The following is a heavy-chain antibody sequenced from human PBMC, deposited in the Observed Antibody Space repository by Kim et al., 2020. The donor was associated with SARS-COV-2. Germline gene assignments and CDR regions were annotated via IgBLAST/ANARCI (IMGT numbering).Heavy chain of an antibody. D-gene: IGHD2-8*01. CDR2: ISAYNGNT. CDR1: GYTFTSYG. J-gene: IGHJ6*02. V-gene: IGHV1-18*04. Sequence: ASVKVSCKASGYTFTSYGISWVRQAPGQGLEWMGWISAYNGNTKHAQKLQGRVTMTTDTSTSTAYMELRSLRSDDTAVYYCARDHPGYCSNGVCSKAPLYSYSGMDVWGQGTTVTVSS. CDR3: ARDHPGYCSNGVCSKAPLYSYSGMDV.